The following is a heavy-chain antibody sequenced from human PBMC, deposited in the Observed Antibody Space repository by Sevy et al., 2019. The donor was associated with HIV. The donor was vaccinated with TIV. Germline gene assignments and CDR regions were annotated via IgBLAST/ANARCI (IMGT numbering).Heavy chain of an antibody. CDR2: IIPIFGTA. CDR1: GDTFSSYA. Sequence: ASVKVSCKASGDTFSSYAISWVRQAPGQGLEWMGGIIPIFGTANYAQKFQGRVTITADESTSTAYMELSSLRSEDTAVYYCARGYNWNEHDAFDIWGQGTMVTVSS. J-gene: IGHJ3*02. D-gene: IGHD1-1*01. CDR3: ARGYNWNEHDAFDI. V-gene: IGHV1-69*13.